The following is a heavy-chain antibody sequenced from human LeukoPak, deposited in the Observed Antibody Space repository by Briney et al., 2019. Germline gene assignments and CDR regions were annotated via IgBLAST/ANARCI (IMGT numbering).Heavy chain of an antibody. CDR1: GFTFSSYS. V-gene: IGHV3-48*04. Sequence: GGSLRLSCAASGFTFSSYSMNWVRQAPGKGLEWVSYISSSSSTIYYADSVKGRFTISRDNAKNSLYLQMNSLRAEDTAVYYCARDYGDYEDAFDIWGQGTMVTVSA. D-gene: IGHD4-17*01. J-gene: IGHJ3*02. CDR2: ISSSSSTI. CDR3: ARDYGDYEDAFDI.